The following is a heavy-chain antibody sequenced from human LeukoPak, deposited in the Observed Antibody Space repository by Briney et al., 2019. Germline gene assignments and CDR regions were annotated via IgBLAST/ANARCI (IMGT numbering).Heavy chain of an antibody. D-gene: IGHD3-10*01. J-gene: IGHJ5*02. CDR2: INSDGSST. V-gene: IGHV3-74*01. CDR1: GFTFSSYW. Sequence: GSLRLSCAASGFTFSSYWMHWVRQAPGKGLVWVSRINSDGSSTSYADSVKGRFTVSRDNAKNTLYLQMNSLRVEDTAVYYCARGRGPYGWFDPWGQGTLVTVSS. CDR3: ARGRGPYGWFDP.